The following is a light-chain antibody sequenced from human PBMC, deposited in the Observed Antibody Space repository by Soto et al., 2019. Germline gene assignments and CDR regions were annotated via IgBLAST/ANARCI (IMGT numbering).Light chain of an antibody. CDR3: ATWDDSPSGRSWV. Sequence: QSALTQSPSASGTPWQRVSISCSGSSSNIGSNNVYWYQQFPGSAPRFLIYPNSPRPSGVPDRFSASKSGTSASLVISGLRPEDEATYYCATWDDSPSGRSWVFGGGTQLTVL. V-gene: IGLV1-47*01. J-gene: IGLJ3*02. CDR2: PNS. CDR1: SSNIGSNN.